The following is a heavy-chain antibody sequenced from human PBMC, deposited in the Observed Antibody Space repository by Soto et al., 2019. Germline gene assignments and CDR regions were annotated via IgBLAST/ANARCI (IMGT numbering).Heavy chain of an antibody. J-gene: IGHJ4*02. CDR3: TSHSPDHMLRR. CDR1: GFTFSGSA. V-gene: IGHV3-73*01. Sequence: PGGSLRLSCEASGFTFSGSAIHWVRLASGQGMGWVGRIRSKANSYATPYAASVKGRFSISSDESKNTAYLQMNSLNTEDTAVYYCTSHSPDHMLRRWGQGTQVTVSS. CDR2: IRSKANSYAT. D-gene: IGHD3-10*02.